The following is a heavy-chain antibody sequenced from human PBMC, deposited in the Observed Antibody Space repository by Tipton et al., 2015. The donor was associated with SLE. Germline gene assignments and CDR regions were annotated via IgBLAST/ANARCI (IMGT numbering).Heavy chain of an antibody. CDR3: ARHFHDGTHPVYFDY. J-gene: IGHJ4*02. D-gene: IGHD1-26*01. CDR2: IYYSGST. V-gene: IGHV4-59*08. Sequence: TLSLTCTVSGGSISTYYWSWIRQPPGKRLEWIANIYYSGSTNYNPSLKSRVTISVDTSKNPFSLKLSSVTAADTAMYYCARHFHDGTHPVYFDYWGQGSLVTVSS. CDR1: GGSISTYY.